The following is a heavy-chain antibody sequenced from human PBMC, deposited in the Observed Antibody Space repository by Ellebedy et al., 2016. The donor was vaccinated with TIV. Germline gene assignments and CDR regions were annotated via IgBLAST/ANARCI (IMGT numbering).Heavy chain of an antibody. Sequence: PGGSLRLSCAASGFIFSSYGMHWVRQAPGKGLEWVAVIWNDGSNKKNADSVKGRFTISRDNSKNTLYLQMNSLRVEDTAVYYCVREGWDGDYYFDHWGQGTLVTVSS. J-gene: IGHJ4*02. V-gene: IGHV3-33*01. CDR3: VREGWDGDYYFDH. CDR2: IWNDGSNK. D-gene: IGHD4-17*01. CDR1: GFIFSSYG.